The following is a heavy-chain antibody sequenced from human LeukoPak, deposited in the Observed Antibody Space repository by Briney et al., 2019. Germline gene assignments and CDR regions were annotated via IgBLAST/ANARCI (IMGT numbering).Heavy chain of an antibody. J-gene: IGHJ5*02. CDR3: AGEVGGSWFDP. CDR2: IYTSGNT. D-gene: IGHD1-26*01. CDR1: GGSISSGSHY. V-gene: IGHV4-61*02. Sequence: PSQTLSLTCTVSGGSISSGSHYRSWIRQPAGKGLEWIGRIYTSGNTNYNPSLKSRVTISLDTSKNQFSLNLSSVTAADTAVYYCAGEVGGSWFDPWGLGTLVTVSS.